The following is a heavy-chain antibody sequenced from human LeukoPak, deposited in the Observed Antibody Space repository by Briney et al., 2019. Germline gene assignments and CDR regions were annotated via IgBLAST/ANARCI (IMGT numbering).Heavy chain of an antibody. CDR2: ISSTSNTI. Sequence: GGSLRLSCVASGFPFSTYNVHWVRQAPGKGLEWISYISSTSNTIYYGDSVKGRFIVSRDNAKNSLYLQMNSLRVEDTAVYYCASPSPPTGTTDGFDYWGQGTLVAVS. CDR1: GFPFSTYN. J-gene: IGHJ4*02. D-gene: IGHD1-1*01. V-gene: IGHV3-48*01. CDR3: ASPSPPTGTTDGFDY.